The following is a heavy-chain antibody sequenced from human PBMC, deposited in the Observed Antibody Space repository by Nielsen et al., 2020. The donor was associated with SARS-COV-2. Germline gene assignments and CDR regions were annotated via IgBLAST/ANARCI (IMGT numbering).Heavy chain of an antibody. CDR3: ARGRGITIFGVVPPGV. CDR2: INAGNGNT. V-gene: IGHV1-3*01. CDR1: GYTFTSYA. D-gene: IGHD3-3*01. J-gene: IGHJ6*02. Sequence: ASVKVSCKASGYTFTSYAMHWVRQAPGQRLEWMGWINAGNGNTKYSQKFQGRVTMTRDTSTSTVYMELSSLRSEDTAVYYCARGRGITIFGVVPPGVWGQGTTVTVSS.